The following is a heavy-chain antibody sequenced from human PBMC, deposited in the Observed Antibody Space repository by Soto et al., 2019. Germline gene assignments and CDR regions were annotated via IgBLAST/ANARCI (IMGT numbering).Heavy chain of an antibody. J-gene: IGHJ4*02. V-gene: IGHV1-18*01. CDR1: GYTFTTYG. CDR3: ARDRGSGSYYARFDY. Sequence: VKVSCKASGYTFTTYGISWVRQAPGQGLEWMGWISSYNGHTNYAQKLQDRVTMTTDTSTNIAYMELRSLRSDDTAVFYCARDRGSGSYYARFDYWGQGALVTVSS. CDR2: ISSYNGHT. D-gene: IGHD1-26*01.